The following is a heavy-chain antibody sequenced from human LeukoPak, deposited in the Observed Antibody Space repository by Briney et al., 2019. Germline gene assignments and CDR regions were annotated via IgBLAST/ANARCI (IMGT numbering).Heavy chain of an antibody. D-gene: IGHD6-6*01. CDR1: GFTFSSYG. V-gene: IGHV3-30*02. Sequence: GGSLRLSCAASGFTFSSYGMHWVRQAPGKGLEWVAFIRYDGSNKYYADSVKGRFTISRDNSKNTLYLQMNSLRAEDTAVYYCAKDRTYSSYNWFDPWGQGTLVTVSS. CDR3: AKDRTYSSYNWFDP. CDR2: IRYDGSNK. J-gene: IGHJ5*02.